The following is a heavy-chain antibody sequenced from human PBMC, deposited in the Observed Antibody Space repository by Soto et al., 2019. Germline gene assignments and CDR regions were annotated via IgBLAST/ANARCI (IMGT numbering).Heavy chain of an antibody. Sequence: PGGSLRLSWAASGFILSSYGMHGGRQAPGKGLEWVAVISYDGSNKYYADSVKGRFTISRDNSKNTLYLQMNSLRAEDTAVYYCAKIPRSEPDVWGQGTTVTVSS. CDR1: GFILSSYG. D-gene: IGHD2-2*02. V-gene: IGHV3-30*18. CDR2: ISYDGSNK. CDR3: AKIPRSEPDV. J-gene: IGHJ6*02.